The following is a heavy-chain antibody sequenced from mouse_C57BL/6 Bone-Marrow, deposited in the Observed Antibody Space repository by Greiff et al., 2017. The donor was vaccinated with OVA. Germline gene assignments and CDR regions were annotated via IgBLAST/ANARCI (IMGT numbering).Heavy chain of an antibody. J-gene: IGHJ2*01. CDR3: ARDATGTGYFDY. V-gene: IGHV7-1*01. Sequence: EVQWVESGGGLVQSGRSLRLSCAPSGFTFSDFYMEWVRQAPGKGLEWIAASRNKANDYTTEYSASVKGRFIVSRDTSQSILYLQMNALRAEDTAIYYCARDATGTGYFDYWGQGTTLTVSS. D-gene: IGHD4-1*01. CDR1: GFTFSDFY. CDR2: SRNKANDYTT.